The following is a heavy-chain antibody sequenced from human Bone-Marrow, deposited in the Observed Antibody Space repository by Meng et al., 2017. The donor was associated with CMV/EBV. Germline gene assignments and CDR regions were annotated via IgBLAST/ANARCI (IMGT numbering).Heavy chain of an antibody. CDR1: GFTFDDYA. Sequence: SLKISCAASGFTFDDYAMHWVRQAPGKGLEWVSGISWNSGSIGYADSVKGRFTISRDNAKNSLYLQMNSLRAEDMALYYCAKDITRAGGIFGVNGMDVWDQGTTDTVSS. J-gene: IGHJ6*02. D-gene: IGHD3-3*01. CDR3: AKDITRAGGIFGVNGMDV. CDR2: ISWNSGSI. V-gene: IGHV3-9*03.